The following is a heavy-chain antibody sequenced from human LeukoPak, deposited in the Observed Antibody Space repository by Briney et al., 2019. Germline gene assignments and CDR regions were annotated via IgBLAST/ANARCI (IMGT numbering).Heavy chain of an antibody. CDR3: ARGSTYYDSSGQVPFDY. CDR2: ISGSSSTI. V-gene: IGHV3-48*01. J-gene: IGHJ4*02. Sequence: GGSLRLSCAASGFTFSSYSMNWVRQAPGKGLEWGSYISGSSSTIYYADSVKGRFTISRDNGKNTLYPQMNSLRAEDTAVYYCARGSTYYDSSGQVPFDYWGQGTLVTVSS. CDR1: GFTFSSYS. D-gene: IGHD3-22*01.